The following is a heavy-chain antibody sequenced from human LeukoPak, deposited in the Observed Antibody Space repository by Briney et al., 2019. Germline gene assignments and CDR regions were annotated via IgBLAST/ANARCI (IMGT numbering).Heavy chain of an antibody. CDR3: ARTSAARYAFDI. Sequence: GGSLRLSCAASGFTFSAYGMSGVRQAPGKGLEWVSAISSGGGSTYYADSVKGRFTISRDNAKNTLYLQMNSLRAEDTAVYYCARTSAARYAFDIWGQGTMVTVSS. V-gene: IGHV3-23*01. D-gene: IGHD6-6*01. CDR1: GFTFSAYG. J-gene: IGHJ3*02. CDR2: ISSGGGST.